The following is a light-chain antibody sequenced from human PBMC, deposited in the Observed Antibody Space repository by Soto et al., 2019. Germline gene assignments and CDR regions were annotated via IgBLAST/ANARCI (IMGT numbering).Light chain of an antibody. J-gene: IGKJ5*01. CDR2: GAS. CDR1: QSLVHSDGNTY. V-gene: IGKV3-20*01. Sequence: VTQYPLSLPVTLGQPASISCRSSQSLVHSDGNTYLSWFQQKPGQAPRLLIYGASSRATGIPDRFSGSGSGTDFTLTISRLEPEDFAVYYCQQYGSSPITFGQGTRLE. CDR3: QQYGSSPIT.